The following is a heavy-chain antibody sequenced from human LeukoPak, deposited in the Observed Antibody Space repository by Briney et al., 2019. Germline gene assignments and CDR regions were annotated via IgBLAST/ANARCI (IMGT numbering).Heavy chain of an antibody. CDR3: ARGKARITLIQAIDY. CDR1: GYTLTELS. CDR2: FDPEDGET. D-gene: IGHD3-22*01. J-gene: IGHJ4*02. V-gene: IGHV1-24*01. Sequence: ASVKVSCKVSGYTLTELSMHWVRQAPGKGLEWMGGFDPEDGETIYAQKFQGRVTMTRNTSINAAYMELNSLGFEDTAVYYCARGKARITLIQAIDYWGQGTLVTVSS.